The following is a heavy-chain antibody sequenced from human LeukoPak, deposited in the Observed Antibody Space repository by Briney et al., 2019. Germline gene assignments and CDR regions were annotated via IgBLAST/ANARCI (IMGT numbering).Heavy chain of an antibody. CDR2: ISGSGGST. Sequence: GGSLRLSCAASGFTFSSYAMSWVHQAPGKGLEWVSAISGSGGSTYYADSVKGRFTISRDNSKNTLYLQMNSLRAEDTAVYYCAKDWAVAGSSNYWGQGTLVTVSS. CDR3: AKDWAVAGSSNY. J-gene: IGHJ4*02. V-gene: IGHV3-23*01. CDR1: GFTFSSYA. D-gene: IGHD6-19*01.